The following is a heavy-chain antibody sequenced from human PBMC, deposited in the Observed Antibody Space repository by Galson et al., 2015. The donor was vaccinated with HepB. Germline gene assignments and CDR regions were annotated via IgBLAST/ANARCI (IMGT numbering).Heavy chain of an antibody. CDR2: IWYDGSNQ. Sequence: SLRLSCAASGFTFGGYGMHWVRQAPGKGLEWVGVIWYDGSNQHYADSVKGRFTISRDNSKNILYLQMNSPRAEDTAVYYCAREGRITVTIFDYWGQGSLVTVSS. V-gene: IGHV3-33*01. D-gene: IGHD4-17*01. CDR1: GFTFGGYG. J-gene: IGHJ4*02. CDR3: AREGRITVTIFDY.